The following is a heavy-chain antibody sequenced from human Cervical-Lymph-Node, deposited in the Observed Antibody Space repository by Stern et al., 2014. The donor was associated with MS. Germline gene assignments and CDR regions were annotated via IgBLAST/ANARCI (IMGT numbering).Heavy chain of an antibody. D-gene: IGHD1-26*01. V-gene: IGHV3-21*01. Sequence: EVQLVESGGGLVKPGGSLRLSCAASGFTFSNYSMNWVRQAPGKGLAWVSFISSTSGYIYYAASEKCRFTISRSNAKNSLYLQMDNLRAEDTAVYYCARDENVGPIPFDYWCQGTLFTVSS. CDR3: ARDENVGPIPFDY. CDR1: GFTFSNYS. J-gene: IGHJ4*02. CDR2: ISSTSGYI.